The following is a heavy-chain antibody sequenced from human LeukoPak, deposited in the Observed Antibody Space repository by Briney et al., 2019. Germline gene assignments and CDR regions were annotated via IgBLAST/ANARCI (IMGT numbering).Heavy chain of an antibody. CDR2: IYYSGST. CDR1: GGSISSYY. CDR3: VRHTMVREGITYYYYYGMDV. Sequence: PSETLSLTCTVSGGSISSYYWSWIRQPPGKGLEWIGYIYYSGSTNYNPSLKSRVTISIDTSKNQFSLKLSSVTAADTAVYYCVRHTMVREGITYYYYYGMDVWGQGTTVTVSS. J-gene: IGHJ6*02. V-gene: IGHV4-59*08. D-gene: IGHD3-10*01.